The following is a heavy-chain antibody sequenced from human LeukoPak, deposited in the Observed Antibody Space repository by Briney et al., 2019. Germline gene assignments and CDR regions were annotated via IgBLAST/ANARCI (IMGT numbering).Heavy chain of an antibody. CDR2: ISGSGGST. D-gene: IGHD2-15*01. J-gene: IGHJ4*02. Sequence: GGSLRLSCAASGFTFSSYAMSWVRQAPGKGLEWVSAISGSGGSTYYADFVKGRFTISRDNSKNTLYLQMNSLRAEDTAVYYCAKPPIVVVVAATSQPFDYWGQGTLVTVSS. V-gene: IGHV3-23*01. CDR1: GFTFSSYA. CDR3: AKPPIVVVVAATSQPFDY.